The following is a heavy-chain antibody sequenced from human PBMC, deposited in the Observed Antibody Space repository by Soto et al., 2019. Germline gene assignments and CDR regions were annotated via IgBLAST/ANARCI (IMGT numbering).Heavy chain of an antibody. D-gene: IGHD5-12*01. CDR2: INPNSGGT. V-gene: IGHV1-2*04. CDR1: GYTFTGYY. CDR3: AIAAEGGYDTTFDY. J-gene: IGHJ4*02. Sequence: GASVKVSCKASGYTFTGYYMHWVRQAPGQGLEWMGWINPNSGGTNYAQKFQGWVTMTRDTSISTAYMELSRLRSDDTAVYYCAIAAEGGYDTTFDYWGQGTLVTVSS.